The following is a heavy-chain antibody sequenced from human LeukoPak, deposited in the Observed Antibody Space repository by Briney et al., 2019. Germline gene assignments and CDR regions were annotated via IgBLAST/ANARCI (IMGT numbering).Heavy chain of an antibody. Sequence: PGGSLRLSCAASGFTFSSYAMSWVRQAPGKGLEWVTAISGSGGSTYYADSVKGRFTISRDNSKNTLYLQMNSLRAEDTAVYYCAKRSRAWELRRDYWGQGTLVTVSS. CDR3: AKRSRAWELRRDY. D-gene: IGHD1-26*01. CDR1: GFTFSSYA. CDR2: ISGSGGST. V-gene: IGHV3-23*01. J-gene: IGHJ4*02.